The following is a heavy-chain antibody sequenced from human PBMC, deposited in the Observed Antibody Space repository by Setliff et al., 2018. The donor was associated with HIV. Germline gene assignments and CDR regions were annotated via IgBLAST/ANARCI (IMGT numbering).Heavy chain of an antibody. CDR3: ARVSGLWSRHHDFYYMDV. D-gene: IGHD3-10*01. V-gene: IGHV7-4-1*02. J-gene: IGHJ6*03. Sequence: ASVKVSCKASGYTFTRHAMNWVRQAPGQGLEWMGWINTNTGNPTYAKGFTGRFVFSLDTSVSTAFLQISSLKTEDTAVYYCARVSGLWSRHHDFYYMDVGGKGTTVTAP. CDR2: INTNTGNP. CDR1: GYTFTRHA.